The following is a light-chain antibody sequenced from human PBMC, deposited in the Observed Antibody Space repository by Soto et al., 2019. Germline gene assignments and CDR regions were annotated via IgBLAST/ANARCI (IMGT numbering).Light chain of an antibody. CDR3: QQYGSSPLFT. CDR1: QSVNSY. Sequence: EIVLTQSPATLSLSPGERATLSCRASQSVNSYLAWYQQKPGQAPRLLIYDASNRATGIPDRFSGSGSGTDFTLTISRLEPEDFAVYYCQQYGSSPLFTFGPGTKVDIK. V-gene: IGKV3-20*01. CDR2: DAS. J-gene: IGKJ3*01.